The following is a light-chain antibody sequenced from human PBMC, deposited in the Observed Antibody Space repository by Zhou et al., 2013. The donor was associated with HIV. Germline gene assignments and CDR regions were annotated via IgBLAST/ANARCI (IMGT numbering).Light chain of an antibody. CDR2: GAS. J-gene: IGKJ2*01. V-gene: IGKV3-20*01. CDR1: QSISGSY. Sequence: EIVLTQSPGTLSLSPGESATLSCRASQSISGSYLAWYHQKPGQPPRLLIYGASNRATGTPDRFSGSGSGTDLTLTISRLEPEDFAVYYCQLYGRSPPYIFGQGTNLEI. CDR3: QLYGRSPPYI.